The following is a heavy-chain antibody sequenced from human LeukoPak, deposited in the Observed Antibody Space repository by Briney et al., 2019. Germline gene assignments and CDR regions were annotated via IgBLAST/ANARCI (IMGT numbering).Heavy chain of an antibody. Sequence: PSETPSLTCTVSGVSISTYYWSWIRQPPGKGLEWIGYIYYSGSTNYNPSLKSRVTISVDTSKNQFSLKLSSVTAADTAVYYCARDRNGWTPSFDYWGQGTLVTVSS. CDR2: IYYSGST. V-gene: IGHV4-59*01. CDR1: GVSISTYY. CDR3: ARDRNGWTPSFDY. D-gene: IGHD6-19*01. J-gene: IGHJ4*02.